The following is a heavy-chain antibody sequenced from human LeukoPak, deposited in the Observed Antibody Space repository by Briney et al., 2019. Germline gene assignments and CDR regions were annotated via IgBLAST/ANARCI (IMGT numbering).Heavy chain of an antibody. V-gene: IGHV4-34*01. CDR1: GESSFSSYY. Sequence: PSETLSLTCAVYGESSFSSYYWSWIRQTPGGALEWTGEINHSGYTNYNPSLKSRVTLSIDTSKNQFSLRLNSVTAADTAVYYCSRQVVGNDYWGQGTLVTVSS. J-gene: IGHJ4*02. D-gene: IGHD3-22*01. CDR2: INHSGYT. CDR3: SRQVVGNDY.